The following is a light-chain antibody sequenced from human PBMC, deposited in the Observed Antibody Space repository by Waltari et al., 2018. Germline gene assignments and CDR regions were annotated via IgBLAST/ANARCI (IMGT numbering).Light chain of an antibody. CDR1: QSVRTY. CDR3: QLRSKWLRT. V-gene: IGKV3-11*01. Sequence: EIVFTQSPATLSLSPGERATLPCRASQSVRTYLAWYQQKPGQAPRLLIYDAATRATAIPARFSGSGSGTDFTLTISSLEPEDFAVYYCQLRSKWLRTFGQGTKVEV. J-gene: IGKJ1*01. CDR2: DAA.